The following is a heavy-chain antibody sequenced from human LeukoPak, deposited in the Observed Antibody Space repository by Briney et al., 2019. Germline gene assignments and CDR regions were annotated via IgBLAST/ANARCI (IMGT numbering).Heavy chain of an antibody. CDR3: ARDRPHYGDYVARWFDP. CDR2: ISAYNGNT. J-gene: IGHJ5*02. CDR1: GYTFTSYG. V-gene: IGHV1-18*01. D-gene: IGHD4-17*01. Sequence: ASVKVSCKASGYTFTSYGISWVRQAPGQGLEWMGWISAYNGNTNYAQKLQGRVTMTTDTSTSTAYMELSRLRSDDTAVYYCARDRPHYGDYVARWFDPWGQGTLVTVSS.